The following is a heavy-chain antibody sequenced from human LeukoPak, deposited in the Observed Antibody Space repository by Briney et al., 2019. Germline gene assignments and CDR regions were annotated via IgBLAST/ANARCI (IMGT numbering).Heavy chain of an antibody. J-gene: IGHJ6*02. CDR3: ARDGSSSGYYYYYDGMDV. D-gene: IGHD3-22*01. V-gene: IGHV3-33*01. Sequence: GGSLRLSCAASGFTFSSYGMHWVRQAPGKGMEWVAVIWYDGSNKYYADSVKGRFTISRDNSKNTLYLQMNSLRAEDTAVYYCARDGSSSGYYYYYDGMDVWGQGTTVTVSS. CDR1: GFTFSSYG. CDR2: IWYDGSNK.